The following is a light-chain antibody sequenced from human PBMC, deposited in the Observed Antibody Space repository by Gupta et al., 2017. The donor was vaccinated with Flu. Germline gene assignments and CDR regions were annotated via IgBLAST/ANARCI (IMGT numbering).Light chain of an antibody. J-gene: IGKJ2*01. CDR2: DAS. CDR3: QKRSNWPPYT. V-gene: IGKV3-11*01. CDR1: QSVSTY. Sequence: EIVLTQSPATLSLSPGERATIFCRASQSVSTYLAWYQHKPGQAPRLLIYDASNRATGIPARFSGSGSGTDFTLTISSLEPEDFAFYYCQKRSNWPPYTFGQGTRLEIK.